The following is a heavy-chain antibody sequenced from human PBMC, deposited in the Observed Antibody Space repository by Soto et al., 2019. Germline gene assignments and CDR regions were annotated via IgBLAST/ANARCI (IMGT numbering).Heavy chain of an antibody. Sequence: QVQLVQSGAEVKKPGSSVKVSCKASGGTFSSYAISWVRQAPGQGLEWMGGIIPIFGTANYAQKFQGRVTISADESTSTAYMELSSLRSEDTAVYYCARVRVTAASYYYYGMDVWCQGSTVTVSS. CDR3: ARVRVTAASYYYYGMDV. CDR1: GGTFSSYA. J-gene: IGHJ6*02. CDR2: IIPIFGTA. V-gene: IGHV1-69*01. D-gene: IGHD2-21*02.